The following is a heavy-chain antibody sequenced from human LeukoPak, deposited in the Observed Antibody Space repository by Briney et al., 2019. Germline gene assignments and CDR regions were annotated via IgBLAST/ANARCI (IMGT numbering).Heavy chain of an antibody. CDR2: IYYSGST. J-gene: IGHJ4*02. Sequence: PSETLSLTCTVSGGSISSYYWSWIRQPPGKGLEWIGYIYYSGSTNYNPSLMSRVTISVDTSKNQFSLKLSSVTAADTAVYYCASTVAGPNYFDYWGQGTLVTVSS. CDR1: GGSISSYY. V-gene: IGHV4-59*01. D-gene: IGHD6-19*01. CDR3: ASTVAGPNYFDY.